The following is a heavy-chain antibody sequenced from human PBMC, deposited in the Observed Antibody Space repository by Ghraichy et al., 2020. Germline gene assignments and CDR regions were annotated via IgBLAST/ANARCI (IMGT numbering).Heavy chain of an antibody. CDR3: ASFYVC. CDR2: IKEDGSEK. D-gene: IGHD2/OR15-2a*01. J-gene: IGHJ4*02. CDR1: GFTLSRHW. Sequence: GESLNISCAASGFTLSRHWMNWVRQAPGKGLEWVAEIKEDGSEKYYVDSVKGRFTISRDNAKNSLFLQMNSLTAEDTAVFYCASFYVCWGQGTLVTVSS. V-gene: IGHV3-7*01.